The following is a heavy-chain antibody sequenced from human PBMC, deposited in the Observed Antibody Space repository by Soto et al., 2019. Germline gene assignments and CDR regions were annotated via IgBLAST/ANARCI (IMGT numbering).Heavy chain of an antibody. CDR1: GGSISSSSYY. CDR2: TYYSGST. D-gene: IGHD3-22*01. Sequence: SETLSLTCTVSGGSISSSSYYWGWIRQPPGKGLEWIGSTYYSGSTYYNPSLKSRVTISVDTSKNQFSLKLSSVTAADTAVYYCARHPGAFMIVVAYYFDYWGQGTLVTVSS. V-gene: IGHV4-39*01. J-gene: IGHJ4*02. CDR3: ARHPGAFMIVVAYYFDY.